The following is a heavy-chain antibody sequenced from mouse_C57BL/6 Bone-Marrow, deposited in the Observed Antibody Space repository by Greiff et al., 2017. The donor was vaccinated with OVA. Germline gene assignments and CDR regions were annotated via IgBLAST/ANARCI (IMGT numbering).Heavy chain of an antibody. D-gene: IGHD2-4*01. J-gene: IGHJ4*01. CDR1: GYTFTDYY. CDR2: INPNNGGT. Sequence: EVQLQQSGPELVKPGASVKISCKASGYTFTDYYMNWVKQSHGKSLEWIGDINPNNGGTSYNQKFKGKATLTVDKSSSTAYMELRSLTSEDSAVYYCARDGGLRRGYYAMDYWGQGTSVTVSS. CDR3: ARDGGLRRGYYAMDY. V-gene: IGHV1-26*01.